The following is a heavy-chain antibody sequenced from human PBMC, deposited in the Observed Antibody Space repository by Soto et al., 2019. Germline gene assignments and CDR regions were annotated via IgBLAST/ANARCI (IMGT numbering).Heavy chain of an antibody. D-gene: IGHD4-17*01. CDR3: GKDPNGDYFGAFDF. V-gene: IGHV3-23*01. J-gene: IGHJ3*01. Sequence: EVQMLESGGGLVQPGGSLRLSCAASGFTFSSYALTWVRQAPGKGLEWVSPITGSGDYTRYTDSVKGRFTITRDNAKNTLFLQMKSLTADDTAIYYCGKDPNGDYFGAFDFCGQGTMVTVSS. CDR1: GFTFSSYA. CDR2: ITGSGDYT.